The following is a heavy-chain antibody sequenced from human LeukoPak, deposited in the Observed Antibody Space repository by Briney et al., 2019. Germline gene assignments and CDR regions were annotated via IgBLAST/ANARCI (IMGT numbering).Heavy chain of an antibody. CDR1: GYSISSGYY. J-gene: IGHJ4*02. CDR3: ARGASGGYNY. Sequence: PSETLSLTCTVSGYSISSGYYWGWIRQPPGKGLEWIGSIYYSGSTYYNPSLKSRVTISVDTSKNRFSLKLSSVTAADTAVYYCARGASGGYNYWGQGTLVTVSS. V-gene: IGHV4-38-2*02. D-gene: IGHD1-26*01. CDR2: IYYSGST.